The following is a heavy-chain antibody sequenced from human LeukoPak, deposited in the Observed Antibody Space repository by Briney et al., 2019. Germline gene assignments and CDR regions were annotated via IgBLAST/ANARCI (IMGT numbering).Heavy chain of an antibody. J-gene: IGHJ6*03. V-gene: IGHV1-2*02. D-gene: IGHD5-12*01. CDR2: INPNSGGT. CDR3: ARVVADVYYYYYMDV. Sequence: ASVKVSCKATGYTFTGYYMHWVRQAPGQGPEWMGWINPNSGGTNYAQKFQGRVTMTTDTSTSTAYMELRSLRSDDTAVYYCARVVADVYYYYYMDVWGKGPRSPSP. CDR1: GYTFTGYY.